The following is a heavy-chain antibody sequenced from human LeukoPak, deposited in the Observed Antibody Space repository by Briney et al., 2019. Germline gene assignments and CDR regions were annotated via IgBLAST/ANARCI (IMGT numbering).Heavy chain of an antibody. J-gene: IGHJ4*02. CDR1: GYTFTSYD. D-gene: IGHD6-19*01. Sequence: ASVKVSCKASGYTFTSYDINWVRQATGQGLEWMGWMNPNSGNTAYAQKFQGRVTITRNTSISTAYMELSSLRAEDTAVYYCARSSSGWYSGQNGNDYWGQGTLVTVSS. V-gene: IGHV1-8*03. CDR2: MNPNSGNT. CDR3: ARSSSGWYSGQNGNDY.